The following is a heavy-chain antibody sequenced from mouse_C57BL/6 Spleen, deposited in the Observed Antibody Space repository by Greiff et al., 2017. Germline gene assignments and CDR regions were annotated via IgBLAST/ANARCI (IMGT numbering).Heavy chain of an antibody. CDR3: AREGITTVVADYWYFDV. J-gene: IGHJ1*03. CDR2: IHPNSGST. CDR1: GYTFTSYW. D-gene: IGHD1-1*01. Sequence: QVQLQQPGAELVKPGASVKLSCKASGYTFTSYWMHWVKQRPGQGLEWIGMIHPNSGSTNYNEKFKSKATLTVDKSSSTAYMQLSSLTSEDSAVYYCAREGITTVVADYWYFDVWGTGTTVTVSS. V-gene: IGHV1-64*01.